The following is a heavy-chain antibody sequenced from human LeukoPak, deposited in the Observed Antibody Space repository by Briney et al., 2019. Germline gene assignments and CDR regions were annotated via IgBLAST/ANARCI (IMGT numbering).Heavy chain of an antibody. CDR1: GYTFTNYD. V-gene: IGHV1-8*01. Sequence: ASVKVSCKTSGYTFTNYDINWVRQATGQGLEWMGWMNPNSGNTGYAQKFQGRVTITRNTSISTAYMELSSLRSEDTAVYYCARPHCSSTDCHPPAWFDPWGQGTLVTVSS. CDR2: MNPNSGNT. D-gene: IGHD2-2*01. CDR3: ARPHCSSTDCHPPAWFDP. J-gene: IGHJ5*02.